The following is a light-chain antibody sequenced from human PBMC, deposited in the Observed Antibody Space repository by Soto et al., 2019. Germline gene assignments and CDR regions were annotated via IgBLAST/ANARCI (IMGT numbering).Light chain of an antibody. CDR1: TSNIGSNY. Sequence: QSVLTQPPSASGTPGQRVTISCSGSTSNIGSNYVYWYQQLPGTAPKLLIYRNDQRPSGVPDRFSGSKSGTSASLAISGLRSEYEADYPCAAWDDRLAGPIFGTGTKLTVL. CDR2: RND. J-gene: IGLJ1*01. CDR3: AAWDDRLAGPI. V-gene: IGLV1-47*01.